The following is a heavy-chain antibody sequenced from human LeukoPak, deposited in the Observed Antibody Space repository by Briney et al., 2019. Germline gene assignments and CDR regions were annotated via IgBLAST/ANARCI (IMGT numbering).Heavy chain of an antibody. Sequence: GGSLRLSCAASGFTFSDYYMSWIRQAPGKGLEWVSYISSSGSTIYYAESVKGRFTISRDNAKNSLYLQMNSLRAEDTALYYCARGALYCTNGVCYSYYYYMDVWGKGTTVTVSS. J-gene: IGHJ6*03. V-gene: IGHV3-11*01. D-gene: IGHD2-8*01. CDR3: ARGALYCTNGVCYSYYYYMDV. CDR1: GFTFSDYY. CDR2: ISSSGSTI.